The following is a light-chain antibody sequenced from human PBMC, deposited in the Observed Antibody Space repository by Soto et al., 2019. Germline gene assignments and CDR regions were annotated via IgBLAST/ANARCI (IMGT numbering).Light chain of an antibody. Sequence: DVQLIQSPSTLSASIGDRVTITCRVSQPIRDWVAWYQQKPGKAPKLLIYDATSSDIGVPSRFSGSGSETEFTLTISSLQPGDFATYYCQQYDSYSNTFGQGTRVEL. CDR3: QQYDSYSNT. CDR2: DAT. CDR1: QPIRDW. V-gene: IGKV1-5*01. J-gene: IGKJ1*01.